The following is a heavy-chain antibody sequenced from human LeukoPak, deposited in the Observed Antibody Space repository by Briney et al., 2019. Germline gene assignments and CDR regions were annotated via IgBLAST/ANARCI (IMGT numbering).Heavy chain of an antibody. J-gene: IGHJ4*02. Sequence: SQTLSLTCTVSGGSISSYYWSWIRQPPGKGLKWIGYIYYSGSTNYNPSLKSRVTISVDTSKNQFSLKLSSVTAADTAVYYCARSDYYYGSGSYSAPFDYWGQGTLVTVSS. CDR1: GGSISSYY. V-gene: IGHV4-59*01. D-gene: IGHD3-10*01. CDR3: ARSDYYYGSGSYSAPFDY. CDR2: IYYSGST.